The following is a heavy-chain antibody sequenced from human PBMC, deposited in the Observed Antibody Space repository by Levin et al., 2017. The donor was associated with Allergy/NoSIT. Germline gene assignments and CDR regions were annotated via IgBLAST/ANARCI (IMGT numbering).Heavy chain of an antibody. V-gene: IGHV3-21*01. CDR3: AKVGEILSGSYYSGEPFDY. CDR2: ISSSNSYI. CDR1: GFSFSSYS. Sequence: GGSLRLSCAASGFSFSSYSMNWVRQAPGKGLEWVSSISSSNSYIYYADSVKGRFTISRDNAKNSLYLQMNSLRAEDTAVYYCAKVGEILSGSYYSGEPFDYWGQGTLVTVSS. J-gene: IGHJ4*02. D-gene: IGHD1-26*01.